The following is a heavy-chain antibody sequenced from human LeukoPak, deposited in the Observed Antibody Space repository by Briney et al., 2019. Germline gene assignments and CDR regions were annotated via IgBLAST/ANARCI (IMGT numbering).Heavy chain of an antibody. CDR2: INPSGGST. D-gene: IGHD1-26*01. CDR3: AGWDKEDAFDI. J-gene: IGHJ3*02. Sequence: GASVKVSCKASGYTFTSYYMHWVRQAPGQGLEWMGIINPSGGSTSYAQKFQGRATMTRDTSTSTVYMELSSLRSEDTAVYYCAGWDKEDAFDIWGQGTMVTVSS. CDR1: GYTFTSYY. V-gene: IGHV1-46*01.